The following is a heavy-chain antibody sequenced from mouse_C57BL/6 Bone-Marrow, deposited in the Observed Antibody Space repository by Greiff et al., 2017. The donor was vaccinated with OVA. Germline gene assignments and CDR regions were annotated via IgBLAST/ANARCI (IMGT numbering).Heavy chain of an antibody. CDR1: GYTFTSYW. J-gene: IGHJ1*03. D-gene: IGHD2-3*01. Sequence: VQLQQPGAELVMPGASVKLSCKASGYTFTSYWMHWVKQRPGQGLEWIGEIDPSDSDTNYNQKFKSKSTLTVDKSSSTAYMQLSSLTSEDSAVYYWARDLGYYDMYYDGRGTGVTVT. CDR3: ARDLGYYDMYYDG. V-gene: IGHV1-69*01. CDR2: IDPSDSDT.